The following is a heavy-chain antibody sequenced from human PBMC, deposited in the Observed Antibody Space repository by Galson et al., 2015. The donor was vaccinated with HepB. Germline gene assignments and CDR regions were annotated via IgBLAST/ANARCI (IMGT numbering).Heavy chain of an antibody. CDR3: ARDRGYYGPGMGRLGY. V-gene: IGHV1-3*01. Sequence: SVKVSCKASGYTFTSYTMHWVRQAPGQRLEWMGWINAGNGNTKYSQKFQGRVTITRDTSASTAYMELSSLRSEDTAVYYCARDRGYYGPGMGRLGYWGQGTLVTVSS. CDR2: INAGNGNT. D-gene: IGHD3-10*01. CDR1: GYTFTSYT. J-gene: IGHJ4*02.